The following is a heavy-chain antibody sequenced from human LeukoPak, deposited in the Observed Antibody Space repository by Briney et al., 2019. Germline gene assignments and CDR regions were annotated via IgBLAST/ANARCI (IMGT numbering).Heavy chain of an antibody. J-gene: IGHJ4*02. CDR2: IYYSGST. CDR3: ARHYLGGNYPDYFNH. D-gene: IGHD1-26*01. Sequence: SETLSLTCTVSGGSLSSGGYYWSWIRQHPGKGLEWIGYIYYSGSTYYNPSLKSRVTISIDTSKNQFSLNLNSVTAADTALYSCARHYLGGNYPDYFNHWGQGTLVTVSS. CDR1: GGSLSSGGYY. V-gene: IGHV4-39*01.